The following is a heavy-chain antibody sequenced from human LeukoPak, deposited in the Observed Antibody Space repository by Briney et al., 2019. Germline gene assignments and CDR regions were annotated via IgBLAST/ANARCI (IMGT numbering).Heavy chain of an antibody. Sequence: GGSLRLSCAASGFTFSSYGMHWVRQAPGKGLEWVSFIRYDGSNEYYADSVKGRFTISRDNAKNSLYLQMNSLRAEDTAVYYCARSSGFDPWGQGTLVTVSS. CDR1: GFTFSSYG. D-gene: IGHD6-19*01. CDR2: IRYDGSNE. J-gene: IGHJ5*02. CDR3: ARSSGFDP. V-gene: IGHV3-30*02.